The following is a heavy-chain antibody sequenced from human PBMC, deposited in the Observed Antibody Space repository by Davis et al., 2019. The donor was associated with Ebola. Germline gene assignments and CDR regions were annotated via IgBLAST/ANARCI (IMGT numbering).Heavy chain of an antibody. CDR3: ARDGGGSGRFDY. CDR2: TRNKANSYTT. J-gene: IGHJ4*02. D-gene: IGHD6-19*01. CDR1: GFTFSDHY. V-gene: IGHV3-72*01. Sequence: PGGSLRLSCAASGFTFSDHYMDWVRQAPGKGLEWVGRTRNKANSYTTEYAASVKGRFTISRDDSKNSLYLQMNSLKTEDTAVYYCARDGGGSGRFDYWGQGTLVTVSS.